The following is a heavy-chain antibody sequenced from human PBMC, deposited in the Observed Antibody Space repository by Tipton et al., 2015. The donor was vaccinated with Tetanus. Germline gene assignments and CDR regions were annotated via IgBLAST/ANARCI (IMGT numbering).Heavy chain of an antibody. J-gene: IGHJ4*02. CDR2: ISSSSSTI. Sequence: SLRLSCAASGFTFSSYSMNWVRQAPGKGLEWVSYISSSSSTIYYADSVKGRFTISRDNAKNSLYLQMNSLRAEDTAVYYCARGGYCSGGSCYSVLDYWGQGTLVTVS. CDR1: GFTFSSYS. V-gene: IGHV3-48*01. D-gene: IGHD2-15*01. CDR3: ARGGYCSGGSCYSVLDY.